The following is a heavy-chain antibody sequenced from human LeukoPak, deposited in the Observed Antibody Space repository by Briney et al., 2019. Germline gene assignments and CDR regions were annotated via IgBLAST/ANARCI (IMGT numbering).Heavy chain of an antibody. CDR3: AKFSVVPAALDY. D-gene: IGHD2-2*01. CDR1: GFTFRXXX. J-gene: IGHJ4*02. Sequence: PGGSLRLSCAASGFTFRXXXMSWVRQAPGKXLXWXXAISGSGGSTYYADPVKGRFTISRDNSKNTLFLQMNSLRAEDTAVYYCAKFSVVPAALDYWGQGTLVTVSS. V-gene: IGHV3-23*01. CDR2: ISGSGGST.